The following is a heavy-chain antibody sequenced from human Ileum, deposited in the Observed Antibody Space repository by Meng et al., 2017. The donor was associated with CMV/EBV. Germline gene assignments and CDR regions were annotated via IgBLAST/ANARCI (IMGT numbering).Heavy chain of an antibody. Sequence: VQLWRSGAEVKKPGTSVKVSCKASGYTFTGNYIYWVRQAPGQGLEWMGWIDPNTGGTKYIQKFQGRVTMTGDTSISTAYMELSGLRFDDTAVYYCARRERISSGLEYWGQGTLVTVSS. CDR3: ARRERISSGLEY. D-gene: IGHD6-6*01. CDR2: IDPNTGGT. J-gene: IGHJ4*02. CDR1: GYTFTGNY. V-gene: IGHV1-2*02.